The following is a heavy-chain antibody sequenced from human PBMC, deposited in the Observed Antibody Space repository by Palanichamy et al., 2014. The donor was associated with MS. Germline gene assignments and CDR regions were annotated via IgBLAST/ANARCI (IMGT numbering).Heavy chain of an antibody. V-gene: IGHV3-30*04. CDR3: ARGSYDFWRT. CDR1: GFTFSSYA. D-gene: IGHD3-3*01. Sequence: GFTFSSYAMHWVRQAPGKGLEWVAVISYDGSNKYYADSVKGRFTISRDNSKNTPYLQMNSLRAEDTAVYYCARGSYDFWRTWGQGTLVTVSS. J-gene: IGHJ4*02. CDR2: ISYDGSNK.